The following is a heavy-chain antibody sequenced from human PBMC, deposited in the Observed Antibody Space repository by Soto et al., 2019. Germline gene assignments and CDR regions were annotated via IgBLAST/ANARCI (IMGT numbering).Heavy chain of an antibody. Sequence: EVQLVESGGGLVKPGGSLRLSCAASGFTFSSYSMNWVRQAPGKGLEWVSSITSSSSYIYYADSVKGRCSISRDNAKNSLYLQMNSLTAEDTAVYYWARSPGGCSSTSCSYYYYYGMDVWGQGTTVTVSS. D-gene: IGHD2-2*01. CDR3: ARSPGGCSSTSCSYYYYYGMDV. CDR2: ITSSSSYI. J-gene: IGHJ6*02. CDR1: GFTFSSYS. V-gene: IGHV3-21*01.